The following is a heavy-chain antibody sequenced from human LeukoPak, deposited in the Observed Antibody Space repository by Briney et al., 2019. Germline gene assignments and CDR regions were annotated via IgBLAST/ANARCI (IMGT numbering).Heavy chain of an antibody. J-gene: IGHJ4*02. CDR1: GYTFTSYG. Sequence: ASVKVSCKASGYTFTSYGISWVRQAPGQGLEWMGWISAYNGNTNYAQKLQGRVTMTTDTSTSTAYMEPRSLRSDDTAVYYCASGPGGYCSGGSCYEMDYWGQGTLVTVSS. V-gene: IGHV1-18*01. D-gene: IGHD2-15*01. CDR3: ASGPGGYCSGGSCYEMDY. CDR2: ISAYNGNT.